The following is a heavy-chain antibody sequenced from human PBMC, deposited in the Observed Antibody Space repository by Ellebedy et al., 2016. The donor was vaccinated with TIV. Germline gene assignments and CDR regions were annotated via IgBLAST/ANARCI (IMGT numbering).Heavy chain of an antibody. CDR1: GFTFSSYG. CDR3: ARDDYDSSV. J-gene: IGHJ4*02. V-gene: IGHV3-30*03. D-gene: IGHD3-22*01. CDR2: ISYDGSNK. Sequence: GESLKISXAASGFTFSSYGMHWVRQAPGKGLEWVAVISYDGSNKYYADSVKGRFTISRDNSKNTLYLQMNSLRAEDTAVYYCARDDYDSSVWGQGTLVTVSS.